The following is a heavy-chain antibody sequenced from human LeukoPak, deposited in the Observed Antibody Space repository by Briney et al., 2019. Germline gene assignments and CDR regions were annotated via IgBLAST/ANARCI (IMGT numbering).Heavy chain of an antibody. V-gene: IGHV4-39*07. CDR1: GGSISLSYYY. Sequence: SETLSLTCSVSGGSISLSYYYWGWIRQPPGKALEWIGSVYYSGTTSYNPSLKSRVTISVDMSKNHFSLKLSSVTAADTAVYYCARDGYYYDSSGYYYEYYFDYWGQGTLVTVSS. J-gene: IGHJ4*02. CDR2: VYYSGTT. CDR3: ARDGYYYDSSGYYYEYYFDY. D-gene: IGHD3-22*01.